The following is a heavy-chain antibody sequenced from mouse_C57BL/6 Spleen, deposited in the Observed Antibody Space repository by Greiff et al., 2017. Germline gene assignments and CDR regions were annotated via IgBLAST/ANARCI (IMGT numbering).Heavy chain of an antibody. V-gene: IGHV5-17*01. CDR2: ISSGSSTI. J-gene: IGHJ2*01. Sequence: EVKLMESGGGLVKPGGSLKLSCAASGFTFSDYGMHWVRQAPEKGLEWVAYISSGSSTIYYADTVKGRFTISRDNAKNTLFLQMTSLRSEDTAMYYCARPEIYYDYDGYYFDYWGQGTTLTVSS. CDR1: GFTFSDYG. D-gene: IGHD2-4*01. CDR3: ARPEIYYDYDGYYFDY.